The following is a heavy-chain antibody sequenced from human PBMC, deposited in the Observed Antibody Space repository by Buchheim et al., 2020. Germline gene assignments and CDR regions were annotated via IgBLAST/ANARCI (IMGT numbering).Heavy chain of an antibody. CDR2: IYYSGST. CDR1: GGSISSYY. Sequence: QVQLQESGPGLVKPSETLSLTCTVSGGSISSYYWSWIRQPPGKGLEWIGYIYYSGSTNYNPSLKSRVTISVDTSKNQFSLKLSSVTAADTAVYYCARAHCSGGSCYDYYYYGMDVWGQGTT. D-gene: IGHD2-15*01. J-gene: IGHJ6*02. CDR3: ARAHCSGGSCYDYYYYGMDV. V-gene: IGHV4-59*01.